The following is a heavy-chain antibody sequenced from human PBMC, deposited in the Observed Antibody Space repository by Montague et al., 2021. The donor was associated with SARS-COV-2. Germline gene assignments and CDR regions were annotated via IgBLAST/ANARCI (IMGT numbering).Heavy chain of an antibody. V-gene: IGHV4-39*02. Sequence: SETLSLTCTVSGDSISSSSYYWGWIRQPPGKGLEWIGNKHYSGITYNNPSLKNRVTMSVYTSKNQFSLKLSSVTAADTAVYYCVRDGYTHVDYWGQGTLVTVSS. J-gene: IGHJ4*02. D-gene: IGHD5-24*01. CDR2: KHYSGIT. CDR3: VRDGYTHVDY. CDR1: GDSISSSSYY.